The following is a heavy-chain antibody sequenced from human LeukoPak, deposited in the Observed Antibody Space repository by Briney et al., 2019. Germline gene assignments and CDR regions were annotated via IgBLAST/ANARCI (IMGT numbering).Heavy chain of an antibody. CDR1: GFIFSDYY. J-gene: IGHJ4*02. Sequence: GGSLRLSCAASGFIFSDYYMSWIRQAPGKGLEWVSYISTSGSTIYYADSVKGRFTISRDNAKNSLYLQMNSLRAEDTAVYYCARGYNWNYPIDYWGQGTLVTVSS. CDR2: ISTSGSTI. CDR3: ARGYNWNYPIDY. D-gene: IGHD1-7*01. V-gene: IGHV3-11*04.